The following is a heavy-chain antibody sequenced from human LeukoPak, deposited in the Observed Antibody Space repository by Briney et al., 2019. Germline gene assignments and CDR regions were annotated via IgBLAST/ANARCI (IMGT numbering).Heavy chain of an antibody. J-gene: IGHJ3*02. D-gene: IGHD3-22*01. CDR2: IKQDGSEK. V-gene: IGHV3-7*01. CDR3: TREQVVIIMEDAFDI. CDR1: GFTFSSYW. Sequence: GGSLRLSCAASGFTFSSYWMSWVRQAPGKGLEWVANIKQDGSEKYYVDSVKGRFTISRDNAKNSLHLQMNSLRAEDTAVYYCTREQVVIIMEDAFDIWGQGTMVTVSS.